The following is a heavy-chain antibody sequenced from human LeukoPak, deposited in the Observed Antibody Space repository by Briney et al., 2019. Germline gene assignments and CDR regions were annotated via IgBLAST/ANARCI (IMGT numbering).Heavy chain of an antibody. J-gene: IGHJ6*02. CDR2: ISAYNGNT. D-gene: IGHD5-12*01. CDR3: ARDPPPGDDFPDNYGMDV. CDR1: GYTITSYG. V-gene: IGHV1-18*01. Sequence: ASVNLSCTASGYTITSYGICWVRHAAGQGLEWIGWISAYNGNTNYAQKLQGSVTMTTATSTSTAYKQLRSLRSDVTAVYYCARDPPPGDDFPDNYGMDVWGQGTTVTVSS.